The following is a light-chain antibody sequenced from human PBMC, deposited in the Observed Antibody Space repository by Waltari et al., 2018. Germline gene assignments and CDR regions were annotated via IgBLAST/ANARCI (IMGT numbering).Light chain of an antibody. CDR1: SSDVGAYKY. V-gene: IGLV2-11*01. J-gene: IGLJ1*01. Sequence: QSALTQPRSVSGSPGQSVTISCTGTSSDVGAYKYVSWYQHHPGKAPKLLLFDVTKRPSGVPDRLSGSKSGDTASLTISGLEASDESDYFCCSYAGDSSYVFGTGTTVSVL. CDR3: CSYAGDSSYV. CDR2: DVT.